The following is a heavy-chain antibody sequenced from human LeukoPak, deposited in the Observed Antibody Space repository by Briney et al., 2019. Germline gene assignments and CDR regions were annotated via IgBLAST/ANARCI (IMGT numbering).Heavy chain of an antibody. CDR2: ISYVETSK. Sequence: GGSLRLSCAASGFTFSSYAMHWVRQAPGKGLEWVAVISYVETSKYYADSVKGRFTISRDNSKNMVYLQMNSLRAEDTAVYYCAREIGDYDFWSGTRGNGMDVWGQGTTATVSS. J-gene: IGHJ6*02. V-gene: IGHV3-30-3*01. CDR3: AREIGDYDFWSGTRGNGMDV. CDR1: GFTFSSYA. D-gene: IGHD3-3*01.